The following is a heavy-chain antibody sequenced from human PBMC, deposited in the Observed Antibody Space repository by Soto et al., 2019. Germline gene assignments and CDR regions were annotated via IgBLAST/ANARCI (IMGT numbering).Heavy chain of an antibody. CDR2: IYYSGST. Sequence: SEILSLTCTVSGGSISSGGYYWSWIRQHPGKGLEWIGYIYYSGSTYYNPSLKSRVTISVDTSKNQFSLKLSSVTAADTAVYYCARDVQISGYSYGSYYYYYGMDVWGQGTTVTVS. CDR3: ARDVQISGYSYGSYYYYYGMDV. D-gene: IGHD5-18*01. CDR1: GGSISSGGYY. J-gene: IGHJ6*02. V-gene: IGHV4-31*03.